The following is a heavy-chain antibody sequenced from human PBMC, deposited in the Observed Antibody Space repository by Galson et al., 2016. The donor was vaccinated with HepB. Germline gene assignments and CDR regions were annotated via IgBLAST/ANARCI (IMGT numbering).Heavy chain of an antibody. CDR3: ARDGTLTTPNAFDI. CDR2: ISYSGGST. CDR1: GFTFSSYA. Sequence: SLRLSCAASGFTFSSYAMSWVRQAPGKGLEWVSAISYSGGSTYYADSVKGRFTISRDSPKTTLYLQMTSLRAEDTAVYYCARDGTLTTPNAFDIWGQGTMVTVSS. D-gene: IGHD4-17*01. J-gene: IGHJ3*02. V-gene: IGHV3-23*01.